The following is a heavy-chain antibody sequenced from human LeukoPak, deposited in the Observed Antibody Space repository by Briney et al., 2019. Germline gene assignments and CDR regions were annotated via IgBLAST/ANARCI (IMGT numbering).Heavy chain of an antibody. J-gene: IGHJ4*02. D-gene: IGHD5-12*01. V-gene: IGHV3-23*01. CDR1: GFTFSSYA. CDR3: AKDLLAATIDYCFDY. Sequence: GGSLRLPCAASGFTFSSYAMSWVRQAPGKGLEWVSVISGSGGRTYYADSVKGRFTISRDNSKNTLYVQMNSLRAEDTAVYYCAKDLLAATIDYCFDYWGQGTLVTVSS. CDR2: ISGSGGRT.